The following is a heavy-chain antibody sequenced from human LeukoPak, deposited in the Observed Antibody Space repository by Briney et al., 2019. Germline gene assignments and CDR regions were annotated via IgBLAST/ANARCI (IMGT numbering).Heavy chain of an antibody. J-gene: IGHJ4*01. Sequence: GGSLRLSCTASGFTLRNYWMHWVRQVPGKRLVWVSRISGDGSITNYADSVQGRFTISRDNAKNILYLQINSLRSEDTAVYYCARYSSSSGGAAYYLDYWGHGTLVTVSS. D-gene: IGHD6-6*01. V-gene: IGHV3-74*01. CDR1: GFTLRNYW. CDR2: ISGDGSIT. CDR3: ARYSSSSGGAAYYLDY.